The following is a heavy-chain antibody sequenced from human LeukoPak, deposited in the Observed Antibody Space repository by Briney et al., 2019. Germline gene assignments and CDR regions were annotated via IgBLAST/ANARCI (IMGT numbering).Heavy chain of an antibody. D-gene: IGHD6-13*01. Sequence: SGGSLRLSCAASGFTFSSYSMTWVRQAPGKGLEWVSSISSSSSYIYYADSVKGRFTISRDNSKNTLYLQMNSLRAEDTAVYYCAKDITAAAGSNYWGQGTLVTVSS. CDR3: AKDITAAAGSNY. J-gene: IGHJ4*02. CDR2: ISSSSSYI. V-gene: IGHV3-21*04. CDR1: GFTFSSYS.